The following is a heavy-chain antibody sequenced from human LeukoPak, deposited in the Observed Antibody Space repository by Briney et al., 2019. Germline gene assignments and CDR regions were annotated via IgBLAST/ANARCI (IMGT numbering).Heavy chain of an antibody. CDR3: ARHRRAKAVAGTDAFDI. J-gene: IGHJ3*02. V-gene: IGHV5-51*01. CDR2: IYPGDSDT. D-gene: IGHD6-19*01. Sequence: GESLKISCKGSGYSFTSYWIGWVRQMPRKGLEWMGIIYPGDSDTRYSPSFQGQVTISADKSISTAYLQWSSLKASDTAMYYCARHRRAKAVAGTDAFDIWGQGTMVTVSS. CDR1: GYSFTSYW.